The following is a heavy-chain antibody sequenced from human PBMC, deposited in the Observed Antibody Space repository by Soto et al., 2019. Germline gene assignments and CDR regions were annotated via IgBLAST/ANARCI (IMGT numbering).Heavy chain of an antibody. J-gene: IGHJ4*02. CDR1: GYTFTSYA. D-gene: IGHD3-9*01. V-gene: IGHV1-3*01. CDR2: INAGNGNT. CDR3: ARGQYYDILTGYYPSYYFYY. Sequence: QVQLVQSGAEVKKPGASVKVSCKASGYTFTSYAMHWVRQAPGQRLEWMGWINAGNGNTKYSQKFQVRVTITRDTSVSRAYMELSSLRSEDTAVYYCARGQYYDILTGYYPSYYFYYWGQGTLVTVSS.